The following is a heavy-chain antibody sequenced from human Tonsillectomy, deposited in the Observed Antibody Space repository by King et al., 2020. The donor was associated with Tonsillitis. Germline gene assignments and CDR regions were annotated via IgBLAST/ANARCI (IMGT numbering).Heavy chain of an antibody. J-gene: IGHJ4*02. CDR3: ARDLFSGLGPFDY. CDR1: GFTFNHYS. D-gene: IGHD6-19*01. Sequence: VQLVESGGGVVQPGRSLRLSCAASGFTFNHYSLDWVRQAPGKGLEWVALISHDGSSKYYADSVKGRFTISRDNSKNTLYLQMNSLRAEDTAVYYCARDLFSGLGPFDYWGQGTLVTVSS. V-gene: IGHV3-30-3*01. CDR2: ISHDGSSK.